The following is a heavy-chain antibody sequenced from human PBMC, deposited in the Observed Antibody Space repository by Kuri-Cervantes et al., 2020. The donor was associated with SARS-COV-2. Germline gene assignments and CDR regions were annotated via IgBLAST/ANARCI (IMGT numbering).Heavy chain of an antibody. Sequence: GESLKISCVASGFTFSAYTLNWVRQAPGKGLEWVSSITRSSVYISYADSLKGRLTISRDNAKNSLYLQMNSLRAEDTAVYYCARDLWITYYYYYMDVWGKGITVTVSS. V-gene: IGHV3-21*01. CDR1: GFTFSAYT. CDR2: ITRSSVYI. J-gene: IGHJ6*03. CDR3: ARDLWITYYYYYMDV. D-gene: IGHD2-2*03.